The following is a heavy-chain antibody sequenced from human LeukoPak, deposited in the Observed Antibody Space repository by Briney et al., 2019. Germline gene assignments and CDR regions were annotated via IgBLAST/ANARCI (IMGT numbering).Heavy chain of an antibody. J-gene: IGHJ5*02. Sequence: PGGSLRLSCAASGFTFSDYYMSWIRQAPGKGLEWVSYISSSSYTNYADSVKGRFTISRDNAKNSLYLQTNSLRAEDTAVYYCARFGEQLAPANWGNWFDPWGQGTLVTVSS. CDR1: GFTFSDYY. V-gene: IGHV3-11*06. CDR3: ARFGEQLAPANWGNWFDP. D-gene: IGHD3-10*01. CDR2: ISSSSYT.